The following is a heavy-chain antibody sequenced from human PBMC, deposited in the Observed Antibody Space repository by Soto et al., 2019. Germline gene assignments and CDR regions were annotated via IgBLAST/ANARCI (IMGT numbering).Heavy chain of an antibody. CDR1: GYTLTELS. CDR3: ATSGIVATIPKYAY. Sequence: ASVKVSCKVSGYTLTELSMHWVRQAPGKGLEWMGGFDPEDGETIYAQKFQGRVTMTEDTSTDTAYMELSTLRSEDTAVYSCATSGIVATIPKYAYWGHGTLVTVSS. CDR2: FDPEDGET. V-gene: IGHV1-24*01. J-gene: IGHJ4*01. D-gene: IGHD5-12*01.